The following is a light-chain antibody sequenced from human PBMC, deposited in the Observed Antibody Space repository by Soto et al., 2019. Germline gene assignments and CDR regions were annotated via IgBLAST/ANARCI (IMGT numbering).Light chain of an antibody. CDR3: QQYNNWPSGFT. J-gene: IGKJ3*01. CDR2: GAS. Sequence: EIVMTQSPATLSVSPGERATLSCRASQSVSSNLAWYQQKPGQAPRLLIYGASTRATGIPARFSGGGSGTEFTLTISSLQSEDSAVYYCQQYNNWPSGFTFGPGTKVDIK. CDR1: QSVSSN. V-gene: IGKV3-15*01.